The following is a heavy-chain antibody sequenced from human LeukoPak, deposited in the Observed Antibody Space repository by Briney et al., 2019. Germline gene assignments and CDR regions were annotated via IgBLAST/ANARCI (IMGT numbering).Heavy chain of an antibody. CDR2: IKQDGSEI. CDR3: ARHRKWEPFDN. V-gene: IGHV3-7*01. Sequence: PGGSLRLSCAASGFTFNNYAMSWVRQAPGKGLEWVATIKQDGSEIFYVDSVKGQFTISRDNAKNSLSLQMSSLRAEDTALYYRARHRKWEPFDNWGQGTLVTVSS. J-gene: IGHJ4*02. CDR1: GFTFNNYA. D-gene: IGHD1-26*01.